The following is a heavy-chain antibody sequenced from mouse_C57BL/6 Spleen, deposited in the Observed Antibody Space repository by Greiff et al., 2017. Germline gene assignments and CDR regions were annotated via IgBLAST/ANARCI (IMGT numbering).Heavy chain of an antibody. J-gene: IGHJ1*03. CDR2: IDPSDSYT. V-gene: IGHV1-69*01. Sequence: QVQLQQPGAELVMPGASVKLSCKASGYTFTSYWMHWVKQRPGQGLEWIGEIDPSDSYTNYNQKFKGKSTLTVDKSSSTAYMQLSSLTSEDSAVYYCARGITTVDWYFEVWGTGTTVTVSS. D-gene: IGHD1-1*01. CDR1: GYTFTSYW. CDR3: ARGITTVDWYFEV.